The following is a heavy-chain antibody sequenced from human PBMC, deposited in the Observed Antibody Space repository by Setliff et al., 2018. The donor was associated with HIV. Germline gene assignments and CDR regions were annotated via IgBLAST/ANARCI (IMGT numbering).Heavy chain of an antibody. D-gene: IGHD6-13*01. J-gene: IGHJ4*02. CDR3: AGGVWSFDY. CDR1: GGSISSYY. V-gene: IGHV4-59*01. CDR2: IYYSGST. Sequence: KPSETLSLTCTVSGGSISSYYWSWIRQPPGKGLEWIGYIYYSGSTNYNPSLKSRVSISVDTSKNQFSLNLRSVTAADTAVYYCAGGVWSFDYWGQGTLVTVSS.